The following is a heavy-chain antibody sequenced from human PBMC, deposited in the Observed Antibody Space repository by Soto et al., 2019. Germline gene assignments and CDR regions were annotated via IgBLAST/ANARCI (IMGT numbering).Heavy chain of an antibody. CDR3: ARDLGDYDILTGYYINWFDP. Sequence: PGGSLRLSCAASGFTFSHYAMSWVRQGPGKGLEWVSAIGGSDGRTYYADSVKGRFTISRDNSKNTLYLQMNSLRAEDTAVYYCARDLGDYDILTGYYINWFDPWGQGTLVTVSS. J-gene: IGHJ5*02. CDR2: IGGSDGRT. CDR1: GFTFSHYA. V-gene: IGHV3-23*01. D-gene: IGHD3-9*01.